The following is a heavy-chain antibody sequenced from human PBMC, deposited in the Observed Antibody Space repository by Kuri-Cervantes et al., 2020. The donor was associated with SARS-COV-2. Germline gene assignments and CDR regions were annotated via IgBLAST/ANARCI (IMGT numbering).Heavy chain of an antibody. Sequence: ASVKVSCKASGYTFTSYGISWVRQAPGQGLEWMGWISAYNGNTNYAQKLQGRVTMTTDTSTSTAYMELRSLRSDDTAVYHCARRPPQGYCSSTSCYTPSIYFDYWGQGTLVTVSS. V-gene: IGHV1-18*01. CDR2: ISAYNGNT. J-gene: IGHJ4*02. D-gene: IGHD2-2*02. CDR1: GYTFTSYG. CDR3: ARRPPQGYCSSTSCYTPSIYFDY.